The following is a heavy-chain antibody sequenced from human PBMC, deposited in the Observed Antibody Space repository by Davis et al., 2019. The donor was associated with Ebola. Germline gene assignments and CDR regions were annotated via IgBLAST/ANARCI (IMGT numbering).Heavy chain of an antibody. CDR3: ARDAYYYYYYGMDV. CDR1: GGSISSSNW. Sequence: SETLSFTCAVSGGSISSSNWWSWVRQPPGKGLEWIGEIYHSGSTNYNPSLKSRVTISVDKSKNQFSLKLSSVTAADTAVYYCARDAYYYYYYGMDVWGKGTTVTVSS. CDR2: IYHSGST. J-gene: IGHJ6*04. V-gene: IGHV4-4*02.